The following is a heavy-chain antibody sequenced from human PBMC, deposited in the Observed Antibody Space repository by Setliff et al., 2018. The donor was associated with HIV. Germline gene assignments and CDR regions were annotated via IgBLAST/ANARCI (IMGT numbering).Heavy chain of an antibody. CDR1: GGSISTYY. V-gene: IGHV4-39*01. D-gene: IGHD6-19*01. CDR2: IHFSGST. CDR3: ARRFEQWLAFDY. Sequence: SETLSLTCTVSGGSISTYYWGWIRQPPGKGLEWIGNIHFSGSTYYNPSLKSRVTVSVDPSKNQFSLKLGSVTAADTAVYFCARRFEQWLAFDYWGQGTLVTVSS. J-gene: IGHJ4*02.